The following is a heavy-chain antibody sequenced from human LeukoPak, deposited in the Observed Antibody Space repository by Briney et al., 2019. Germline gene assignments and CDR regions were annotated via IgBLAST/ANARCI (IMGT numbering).Heavy chain of an antibody. D-gene: IGHD5-12*01. CDR2: ISSSSGTI. CDR3: AKAMNSGYEFDY. Sequence: GGALRLSCAASGFSFSSYSMNWVRQAPGKGLEWVTYISSSSGTIYYADSVKGRFTISRDNSKNSLYLQMNSLRTEHTALYYCAKAMNSGYEFDYWGQGTLVTVSS. CDR1: GFSFSSYS. V-gene: IGHV3-48*04. J-gene: IGHJ4*02.